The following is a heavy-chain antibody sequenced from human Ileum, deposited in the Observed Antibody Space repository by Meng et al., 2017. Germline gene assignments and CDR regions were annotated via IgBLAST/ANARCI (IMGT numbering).Heavy chain of an antibody. CDR1: GFTFSSYG. J-gene: IGHJ5*02. V-gene: IGHV3-33*06. CDR3: GNDGMRSSTDYGRGTAS. Sequence: GGSLRLSCTTSGFTFSSYGMHWVRQAPGKGLQWVAHIWYDGRNQYYADSVKGRFTISRDNSKNTLYLQMNSLKAEDTAVYYCGNDGMRSSTDYGRGTASWGQGTLVTVSS. D-gene: IGHD4/OR15-4a*01. CDR2: IWYDGRNQ.